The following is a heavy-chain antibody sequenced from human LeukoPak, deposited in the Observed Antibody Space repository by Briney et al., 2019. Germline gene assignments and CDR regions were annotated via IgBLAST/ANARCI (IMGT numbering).Heavy chain of an antibody. CDR1: GLTFSNYG. D-gene: IGHD3-22*01. CDR2: INNDGNSA. Sequence: GGSLRLSCAASGLTFSNYGMIWVRQAPGKGPVWVSYINNDGNSATYADSVKGRFTISRDNAQNSLYLQMNSLGAEDTAVYYCARGSSGYYGAFDIWGQGTMVTVSS. CDR3: ARGSSGYYGAFDI. J-gene: IGHJ3*02. V-gene: IGHV3-74*01.